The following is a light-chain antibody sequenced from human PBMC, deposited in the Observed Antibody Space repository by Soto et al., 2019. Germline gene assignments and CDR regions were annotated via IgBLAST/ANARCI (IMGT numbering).Light chain of an antibody. J-gene: IGKJ4*01. CDR3: QQRSSCPLT. Sequence: IVLTQSPATLSSSPGERATLXCRASQRVSNLLAWYQQKPGQAPRLLIYDASNRATGVPARFSGSGSGTDFTLTISSLEPEDFAVYYCQQRSSCPLTFGGGTKVDIK. CDR1: QRVSNL. CDR2: DAS. V-gene: IGKV3-11*01.